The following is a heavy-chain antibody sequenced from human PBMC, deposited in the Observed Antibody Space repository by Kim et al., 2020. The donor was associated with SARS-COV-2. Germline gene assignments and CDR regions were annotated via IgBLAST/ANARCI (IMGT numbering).Heavy chain of an antibody. CDR3: ARMGGSGSYYIHYYYGMDV. Sequence: SVKVSCKASGGTFSSYAISWVRQAPGQGLEWMGGIIPIFGTANYAQKFQGRVTITADESTSTAYMELSSLRSEDTAVYYCARMGGSGSYYIHYYYGMDVWGQGTTVTVSS. D-gene: IGHD3-10*01. CDR2: IIPIFGTA. J-gene: IGHJ6*02. CDR1: GGTFSSYA. V-gene: IGHV1-69*13.